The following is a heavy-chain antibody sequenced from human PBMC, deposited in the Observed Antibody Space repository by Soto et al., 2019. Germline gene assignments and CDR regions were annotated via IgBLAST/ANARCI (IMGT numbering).Heavy chain of an antibody. CDR1: GGSISSYY. J-gene: IGHJ6*02. Sequence: SETLSLTCTVSGGSISSYYWSWIRQPPGKGLEWIGYIYYSGSTYYNPSLKSRVTISVDTSKNQFSLKLSSVTAADTAVYYCARDRTIHYGMDVWGQGTTVTVSS. CDR3: ARDRTIHYGMDV. V-gene: IGHV4-59*12. CDR2: IYYSGST. D-gene: IGHD3-3*01.